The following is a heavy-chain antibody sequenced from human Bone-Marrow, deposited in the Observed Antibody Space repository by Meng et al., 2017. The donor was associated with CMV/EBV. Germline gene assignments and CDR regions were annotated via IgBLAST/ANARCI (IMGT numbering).Heavy chain of an antibody. D-gene: IGHD5-18*01. CDR2: IIAILGIA. V-gene: IGHV1-69*02. Sequence: SVKVSCKASGGTFSSYTISWVRQAPGQGLEWMGRIIAILGIANYAQKFQGRVTITADKSTSTAYMELSSLRSEDTAVYYCAITSKPLQLWFSQFDYWGQGTLVTVYS. J-gene: IGHJ4*01. CDR1: GGTFSSYT. CDR3: AITSKPLQLWFSQFDY.